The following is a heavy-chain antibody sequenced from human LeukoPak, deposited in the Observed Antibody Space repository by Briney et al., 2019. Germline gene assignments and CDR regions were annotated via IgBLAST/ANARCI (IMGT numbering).Heavy chain of an antibody. Sequence: GGSLRLSRAASGFTFSTYTMNWVRQAPGKGLEWVSSISSSSGYIYYADSVKGRFTISRDNAKSSLSLQMNSLRAEDTAVYYCARDPYDDYDYWGQGTLVTVSS. CDR3: ARDPYDDYDY. J-gene: IGHJ4*02. CDR2: ISSSSGYI. V-gene: IGHV3-21*01. CDR1: GFTFSTYT. D-gene: IGHD4-17*01.